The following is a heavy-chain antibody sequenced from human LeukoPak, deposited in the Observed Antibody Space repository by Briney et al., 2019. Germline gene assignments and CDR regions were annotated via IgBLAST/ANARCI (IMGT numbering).Heavy chain of an antibody. CDR3: ARAEKSITMVRGVTPLLPDDY. V-gene: IGHV1-2*02. CDR2: INPNSGGT. Sequence: GASVKVSCKASGYPFTGYYMHWVRQAPGQGLEWMGWINPNSGGTNYAQKFQGRVTMTRDTSISTAYMELSRLRSDDTAVYYCARAEKSITMVRGVTPLLPDDYWGQGTLVTVSS. J-gene: IGHJ4*02. D-gene: IGHD3-10*01. CDR1: GYPFTGYY.